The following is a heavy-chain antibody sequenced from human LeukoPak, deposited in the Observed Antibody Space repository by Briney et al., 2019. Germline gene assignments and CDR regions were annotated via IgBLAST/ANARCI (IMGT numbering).Heavy chain of an antibody. V-gene: IGHV3-53*01. CDR1: EFIVSSNY. CDR2: LYSGGST. Sequence: GGSLRLSCAASEFIVSSNYMSWVRQAPGKGLEWVSVLYSGGSTYYAGSVKGRFTISRDNSKNTLYPQMNSLRADDTAVYYCASSGNYYPYLLDYWGQGTLVTVSS. J-gene: IGHJ4*02. CDR3: ASSGNYYPYLLDY. D-gene: IGHD1-26*01.